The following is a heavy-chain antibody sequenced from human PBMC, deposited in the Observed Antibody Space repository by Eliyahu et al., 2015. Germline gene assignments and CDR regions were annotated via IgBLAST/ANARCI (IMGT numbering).Heavy chain of an antibody. V-gene: IGHV2-5*01. Sequence: QITLKESGPTLVKPTQTLTLTXTFSGFSLSTSGVGVGWIRQPPGKALEWLALIYWNDDKHYSPSLKSRLTITKDTSKNQVVLTMTNMDPVDTATYYCARTAVKGAYYDILTGYYGAFDIWGQGTMVTVSS. CDR1: GFSLSTSGVG. CDR3: ARTAVKGAYYDILTGYYGAFDI. J-gene: IGHJ3*02. D-gene: IGHD3-9*01. CDR2: IYWNDDK.